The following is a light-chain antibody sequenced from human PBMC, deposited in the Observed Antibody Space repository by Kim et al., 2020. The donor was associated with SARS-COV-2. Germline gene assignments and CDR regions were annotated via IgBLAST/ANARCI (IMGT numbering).Light chain of an antibody. V-gene: IGKV3-20*01. CDR1: QNVDSSS. CDR2: ATS. Sequence: PGQRATLSCRASQNVDSSSLAWYQQKPGQAPRLLIYATSTRAADIPDRFSGSGSGTDFTLTINRLETEDFAVYYCQQYGGSPLYSFGQGTKLEI. CDR3: QQYGGSPLYS. J-gene: IGKJ2*03.